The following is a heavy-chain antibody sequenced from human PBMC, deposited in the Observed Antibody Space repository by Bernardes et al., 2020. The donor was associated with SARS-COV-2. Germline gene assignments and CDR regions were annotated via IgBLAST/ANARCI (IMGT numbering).Heavy chain of an antibody. V-gene: IGHV4-38-2*01. CDR2: IHHSGST. J-gene: IGHJ4*02. Sequence: SETLSLTCAVSGYSISSGYYWGWIRQPPGKGLEWIGSIHHSGSTYYNPTLKSRLTISVDTSKNQFSLKLSSVTAADTAGYYCARGSGYQSFDYWGQGSLVT. CDR1: GYSISSGYY. D-gene: IGHD2-2*01. CDR3: ARGSGYQSFDY.